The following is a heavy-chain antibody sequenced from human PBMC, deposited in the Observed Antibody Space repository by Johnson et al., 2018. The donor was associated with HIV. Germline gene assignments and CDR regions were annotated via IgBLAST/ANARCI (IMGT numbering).Heavy chain of an antibody. Sequence: VQLVESGGGVVRPGGSLRLSCAASGFTFDDYGMSWVRQTPGKGLEWVAGIDWNGGSTGYADSVKGRFPISRDNAKKSLCLQMNTLRAEDTALYYCASEAKHHVGANRVSSFDIWGQGTMVTVSA. CDR2: IDWNGGST. J-gene: IGHJ3*02. D-gene: IGHD1-26*01. CDR1: GFTFDDYG. V-gene: IGHV3-20*04. CDR3: ASEAKHHVGANRVSSFDI.